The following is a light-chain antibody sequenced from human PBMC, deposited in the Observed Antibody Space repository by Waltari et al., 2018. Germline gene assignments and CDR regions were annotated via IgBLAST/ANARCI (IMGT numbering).Light chain of an antibody. V-gene: IGLV3-19*01. CDR1: SLRSYY. J-gene: IGLJ2*01. Sequence: SSELTQAPAVSVAMGQTVRIKCQGDSLRSYYASGYQQRQGQAPILVMYDKNNRPSGVPDRFSGASSHNTASLTITGAQAEDEASYYCHSRDASGVAGSFGGGTKLTVL. CDR2: DKN. CDR3: HSRDASGVAGS.